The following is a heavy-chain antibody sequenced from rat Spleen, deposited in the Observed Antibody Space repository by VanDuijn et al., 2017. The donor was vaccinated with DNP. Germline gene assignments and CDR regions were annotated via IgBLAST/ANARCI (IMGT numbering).Heavy chain of an antibody. Sequence: EVQLVESGGGLVQPGRSMKISCAASGFTFSSFPMAWVRQAPTKGLEWVATISASGGSTYHPDSVKGRFTVSRDNTKNTLHLQMDSLGSEDTATYYCTRRDSSLLLHGFFDYWGQGVMVTVSS. J-gene: IGHJ2*01. CDR3: TRRDSSLLLHGFFDY. CDR2: ISASGGST. D-gene: IGHD1-1*01. V-gene: IGHV5-46*01. CDR1: GFTFSSFP.